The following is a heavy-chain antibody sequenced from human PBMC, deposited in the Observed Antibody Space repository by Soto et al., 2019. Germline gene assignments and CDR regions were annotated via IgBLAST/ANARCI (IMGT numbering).Heavy chain of an antibody. CDR2: FDPEEGER. V-gene: IGHV1-24*01. D-gene: IGHD3-9*01. CDR3: TIYNVLAGYYQAKWSDP. J-gene: IGHJ5*02. CDR1: GDTLTKLS. Sequence: QVQLVQSGAEVKKPGASVKVSCKVSGDTLTKLSIHWVRQAPGEGLERMGGFDPEEGERTYAQNFQGRLTMTEDTSADTAYMELSSLRSEDTAVYICTIYNVLAGYYQAKWSDPWGQGTLVTVSS.